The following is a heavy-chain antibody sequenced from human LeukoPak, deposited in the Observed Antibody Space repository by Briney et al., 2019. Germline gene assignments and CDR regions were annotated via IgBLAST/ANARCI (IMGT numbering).Heavy chain of an antibody. CDR3: ARWTTTYLDY. CDR1: GYSFTDYD. CDR2: MNPHSGNT. D-gene: IGHD4-11*01. V-gene: IGHV1-8*03. J-gene: IGHJ4*02. Sequence: ASVKVSCKASGYSFTDYDINWVRQATGQGLEWMGWMNPHSGNTGYAQKFLGRVTITRDTSISTTYMELSSLTSEDTALYYCARWTTTYLDYWGQGTLVTVSS.